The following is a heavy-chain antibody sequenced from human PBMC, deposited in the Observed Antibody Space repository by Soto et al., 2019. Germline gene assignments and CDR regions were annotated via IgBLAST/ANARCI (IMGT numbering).Heavy chain of an antibody. J-gene: IGHJ4*02. Sequence: PSETLSLTCTVSGGSISSYYWSWIRQPPGKGLEWIGYIYYSGSTNYNPSLKSRVTISVDTSKNQFSLKLSSVTAADTAVYYCARVGGSGWNFDSWGQGILVTVSS. D-gene: IGHD6-19*01. V-gene: IGHV4-59*08. CDR1: GGSISSYY. CDR3: ARVGGSGWNFDS. CDR2: IYYSGST.